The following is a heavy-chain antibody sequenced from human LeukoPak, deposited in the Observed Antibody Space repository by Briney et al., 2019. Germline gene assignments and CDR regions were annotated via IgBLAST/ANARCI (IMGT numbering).Heavy chain of an antibody. CDR3: AREVPYGSGIYPVAFEF. CDR1: GGPISSRGHY. J-gene: IGHJ3*01. V-gene: IGHV4-31*01. Sequence: SQTLSLTCTVSGGPISSRGHYWSWIRQHPGKGLEWIGHISDSGSTYYNPSLKSPVSISVDTSKNQFSLKLSSLTAADTAVYYCAREVPYGSGIYPVAFEFWGQGTMVTVSS. D-gene: IGHD3-10*01. CDR2: ISDSGST.